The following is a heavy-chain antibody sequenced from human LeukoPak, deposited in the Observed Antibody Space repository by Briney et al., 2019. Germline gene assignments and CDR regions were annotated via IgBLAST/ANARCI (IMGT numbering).Heavy chain of an antibody. V-gene: IGHV3-11*01. CDR1: GFTFSDYY. CDR2: ISSSGSTI. Sequence: GGSLRLSCAASGFTFSDYYMGWLRQAPGKGLEGVSYISSSGSTIYYADSVKGRFTIPRDNAKNSLYLQMNSLRAEDTAVYYCARDVGFPRADLSYYDSSGYGYDAFDIWGQGTMVTVSS. D-gene: IGHD3-22*01. CDR3: ARDVGFPRADLSYYDSSGYGYDAFDI. J-gene: IGHJ3*02.